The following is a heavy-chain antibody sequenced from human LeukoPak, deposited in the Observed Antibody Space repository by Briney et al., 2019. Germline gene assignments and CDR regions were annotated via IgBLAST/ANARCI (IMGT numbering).Heavy chain of an antibody. CDR1: GGSFSGYY. V-gene: IGHV4-34*01. CDR3: ARGRRWQQSPFDY. CDR2: INHSGST. D-gene: IGHD5-24*01. Sequence: SETLSLTCAVYGGSFSGYYWSWIRQPPGKGLEWIGEINHSGSTNYNPSLKSRVTISVDTSKNQFSLKLSSVTAADTAVYYCARGRRWQQSPFDYWGQGTLVTVSS. J-gene: IGHJ4*02.